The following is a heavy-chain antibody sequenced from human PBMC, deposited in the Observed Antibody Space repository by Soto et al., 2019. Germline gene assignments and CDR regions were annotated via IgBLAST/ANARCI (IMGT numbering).Heavy chain of an antibody. D-gene: IGHD6-13*01. Sequence: EVQLVESGGVVVQPGGSLRLSCEASGFTCDDYTMHWDRQAPGKGLEWVSLISWDDGSTYYADSVKGRFTISRDNSKNSPYLQTNNLRTEDTALYYCEIGVAAASTVDYWGQVPLVAVAA. CDR2: ISWDDGST. CDR1: GFTCDDYT. V-gene: IGHV3-43*01. CDR3: EIGVAAASTVDY. J-gene: IGHJ4*02.